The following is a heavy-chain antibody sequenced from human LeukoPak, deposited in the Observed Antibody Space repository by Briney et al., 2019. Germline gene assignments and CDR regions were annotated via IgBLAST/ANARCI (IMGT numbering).Heavy chain of an antibody. CDR3: AGSEGVIDY. Sequence: WETLALTCTVPGGSISSSSYYWGWIRQPPGKGLEWIGSIYYSGSTYYNPSLKSRVTISVDTSKNQFSLKLSSVTAADTAVYYCAGSEGVIDYWGQGTLVTVSS. CDR2: IYYSGST. V-gene: IGHV4-39*01. J-gene: IGHJ4*02. D-gene: IGHD3-10*01. CDR1: GGSISSSSYY.